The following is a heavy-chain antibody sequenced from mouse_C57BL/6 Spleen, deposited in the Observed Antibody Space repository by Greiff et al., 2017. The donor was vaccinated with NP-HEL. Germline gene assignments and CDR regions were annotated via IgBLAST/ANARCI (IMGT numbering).Heavy chain of an antibody. CDR2: IYPGDGDT. V-gene: IGHV1-82*01. CDR3: ASYGSSFHWYFDV. J-gene: IGHJ1*03. CDR1: GYAFSSSW. Sequence: VKLVESGPELVKPGASVKISCKASGYAFSSSWMNWVKQRPGKGLEWIGRIYPGDGDTNYNGKFKGKATLTADKSSSTAYMQLSSLTSEDSAVYFCASYGSSFHWYFDVWGTGTTVTVSS. D-gene: IGHD1-1*01.